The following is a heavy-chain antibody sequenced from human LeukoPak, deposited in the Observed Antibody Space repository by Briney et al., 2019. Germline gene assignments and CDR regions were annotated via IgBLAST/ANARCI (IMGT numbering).Heavy chain of an antibody. CDR2: IYYSGST. Sequence: PSETLSLTCTVSGGSISSYYWSWIRQPPGKGLEWIGYIYYSGSTNYNPSLKSRVAISVHTSKNQFSLKLSSVTAADTAVYYCARGYQLLWGYDYWGQGTLVTVSS. V-gene: IGHV4-59*01. CDR1: GGSISSYY. CDR3: ARGYQLLWGYDY. D-gene: IGHD2-2*01. J-gene: IGHJ4*02.